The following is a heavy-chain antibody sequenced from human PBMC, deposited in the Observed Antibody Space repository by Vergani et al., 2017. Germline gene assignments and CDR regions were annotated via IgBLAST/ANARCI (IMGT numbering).Heavy chain of an antibody. V-gene: IGHV3-48*01. CDR3: ASPGPAPYNWNGYYYYYMDV. J-gene: IGHJ6*03. D-gene: IGHD1-20*01. CDR2: ISSSSSTI. Sequence: EVQLVESGGGLVQPGGSLRLSCAASGFTFSSYSMNWVRQAPGKGLEWVSYISSSSSTIYYADSVKGRFTISRDNAKNSLYLKMNSLRAEDTAVYYCASPGPAPYNWNGYYYYYMDVWGKGTTVTVSS. CDR1: GFTFSSYS.